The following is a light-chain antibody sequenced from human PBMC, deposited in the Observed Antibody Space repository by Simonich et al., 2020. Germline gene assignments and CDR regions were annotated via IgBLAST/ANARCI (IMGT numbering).Light chain of an antibody. CDR1: SGRIASNY. J-gene: IGLJ3*02. CDR3: QSYDSSNHWV. V-gene: IGLV6-57*03. CDR2: EDN. Sequence: NFMLTQPHSVSESPGKTVTISCTRSSGRIASNYVQWYQQRPGSAPTTVIYEDNQSPPGVPDRFSGSIDSSSNSASLTSSGLKTEDEADYYCQSYDSSNHWVFGGGTKLTVL.